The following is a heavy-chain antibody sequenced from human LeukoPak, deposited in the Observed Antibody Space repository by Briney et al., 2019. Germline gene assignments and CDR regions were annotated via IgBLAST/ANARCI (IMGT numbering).Heavy chain of an antibody. D-gene: IGHD2-15*01. J-gene: IGHJ6*02. Sequence: VASVKVSCKASGYTFTGYYMHWVRQAPGQGLEWMGWISPNSGVSTYAQKFQGRVTMTRDTSISTAYMELSRLSSDDTAVYYCARDCSGGSCYSNYYYAMDVWGQGTTVTVSS. CDR3: ARDCSGGSCYSNYYYAMDV. CDR1: GYTFTGYY. V-gene: IGHV1-2*02. CDR2: ISPNSGVS.